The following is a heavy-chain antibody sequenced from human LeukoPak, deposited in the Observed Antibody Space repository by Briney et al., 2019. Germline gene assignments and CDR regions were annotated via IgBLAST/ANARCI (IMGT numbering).Heavy chain of an antibody. D-gene: IGHD2-15*01. CDR3: AKDNAADYLDY. CDR2: ISGSGGST. J-gene: IGHJ4*02. CDR1: GFTFSSYS. V-gene: IGHV3-23*01. Sequence: GGSLRLSCAASGFTFSSYSMNWVRQAPGKGLEWVSAISGSGGSTYYADSVKGRFTISRDNSKNTLYLQMNSLRAEDTAVYYCAKDNAADYLDYWGQGTLVTVSS.